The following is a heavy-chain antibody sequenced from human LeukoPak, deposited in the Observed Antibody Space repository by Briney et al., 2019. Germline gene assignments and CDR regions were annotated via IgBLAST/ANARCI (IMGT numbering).Heavy chain of an antibody. CDR3: ARDHRGFDI. V-gene: IGHV1-46*01. D-gene: IGHD1-14*01. J-gene: IGHJ3*02. CDR1: GGTFSSYA. Sequence: ASVKVSCKASGGTFSSYAISWVRQAPGQGLEWMGIINPSGGSTSYAQKFQGRVTMTRDTSTSTVYMELSSLRSEDTAVYYCARDHRGFDIWGQGTMVTVSS. CDR2: INPSGGST.